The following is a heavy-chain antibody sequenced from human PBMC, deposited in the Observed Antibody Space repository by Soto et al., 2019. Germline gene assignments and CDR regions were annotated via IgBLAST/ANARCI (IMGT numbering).Heavy chain of an antibody. Sequence: SETLSLTCAVYGGSFSGYYWSWIRQPPGKGLEWIGEINHSGGTNYNPSLKSRVTISVDTSKNQFSLKLSSVTAADTAVYYCARGTGIQLWFTCSGGSCYSADWFDPWGQGTLVTVSS. CDR1: GGSFSGYY. D-gene: IGHD2-15*01. CDR2: INHSGGT. CDR3: ARGTGIQLWFTCSGGSCYSADWFDP. J-gene: IGHJ5*02. V-gene: IGHV4-34*01.